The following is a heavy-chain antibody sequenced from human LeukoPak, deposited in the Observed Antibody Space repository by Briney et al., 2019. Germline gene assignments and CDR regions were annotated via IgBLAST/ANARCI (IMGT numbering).Heavy chain of an antibody. CDR2: ISYDGSNT. V-gene: IGHV3-30*18. Sequence: GGSLRVSCAASGFTLSSYGMHWVRQAPGEGLEWVGVISYDGSNTSYADSVKGRFTISRDNSKNTLYLQMNSLRAEDTAVYYCAKGRWLQHGSLDYWGQGTLVTVSS. CDR3: AKGRWLQHGSLDY. CDR1: GFTLSSYG. D-gene: IGHD5-24*01. J-gene: IGHJ4*02.